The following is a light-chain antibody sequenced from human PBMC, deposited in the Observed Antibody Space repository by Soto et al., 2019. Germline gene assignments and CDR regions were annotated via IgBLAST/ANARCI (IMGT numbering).Light chain of an antibody. CDR2: GAS. CDR3: HHYSSSPWT. V-gene: IGKV3-20*01. CDR1: QSVSSNY. J-gene: IGKJ1*01. Sequence: EIVLRQSPGTLSLSPGERATLSCRASQSVSSNYLAWYQQKPGQAPRLLIYGASYRATGIPDRFSGSGSGADFTLIISRLEPEDFAMYYCHHYSSSPWTFGQGTKVEIK.